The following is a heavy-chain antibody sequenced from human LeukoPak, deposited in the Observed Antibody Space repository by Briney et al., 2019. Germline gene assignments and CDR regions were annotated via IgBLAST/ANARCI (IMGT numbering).Heavy chain of an antibody. D-gene: IGHD6-19*01. CDR3: AKVDGNGWFDF. CDR2: INHSGST. CDR1: GGSFSGYY. Sequence: SETLSLTCAVYGGSFSGYYWSWIRQPPGKGLEWIGEINHSGSTNYNPSLKSRVTISADTSKNQFSLKLSSVTAADTAVYYCAKVDGNGWFDFWGQGTLVTVSS. V-gene: IGHV4-34*01. J-gene: IGHJ4*02.